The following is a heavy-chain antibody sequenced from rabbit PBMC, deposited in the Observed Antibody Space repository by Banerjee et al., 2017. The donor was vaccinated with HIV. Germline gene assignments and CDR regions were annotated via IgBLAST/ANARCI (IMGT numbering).Heavy chain of an antibody. CDR3: ARPATMTIKYYVNL. D-gene: IGHD2-1*01. CDR1: GFTFSSYG. CDR2: IYPGFGIR. V-gene: IGHV1S47*01. Sequence: QEQLVESGGGLVQPGGSLKLPCKASGFTFSSYGISLVRPAPGKGPEWIAYIYPGFGIRNYANSVKGRFTISSHNAQNTLYLQLNSLTAADTATYFCARPATMTIKYYVNLWGPGTLVTDS. J-gene: IGHJ4*01.